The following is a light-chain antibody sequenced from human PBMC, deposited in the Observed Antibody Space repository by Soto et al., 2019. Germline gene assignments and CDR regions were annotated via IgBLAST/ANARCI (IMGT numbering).Light chain of an antibody. Sequence: QSVLTQPPSVSAAPGQKVTISCSGSSSNIGNNYVSWYQQLPGKAPKLLIYANNKRRSGIPDRFSGSKSGTSATLGITGLQTGDEADYYCGTWYSSLSTGEVFRPGLQVTV. CDR2: ANN. J-gene: IGLJ1*01. CDR1: SSNIGNNY. V-gene: IGLV1-51*01. CDR3: GTWYSSLSTGEV.